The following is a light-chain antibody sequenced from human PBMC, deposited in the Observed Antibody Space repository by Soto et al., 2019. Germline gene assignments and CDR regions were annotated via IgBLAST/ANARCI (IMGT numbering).Light chain of an antibody. CDR1: SSDVGGYDY. J-gene: IGLJ1*01. V-gene: IGLV2-14*03. Sequence: QSVLTQPASVSGSPGQSITISCTGTSSDVGGYDYVSWYQHHPGKAPKLMIYDVSNRPSGVSNRFSGSKSGNTASLTISGLQAEDEADYYCSSYTSSSLYVSGTGTRSPS. CDR2: DVS. CDR3: SSYTSSSLYV.